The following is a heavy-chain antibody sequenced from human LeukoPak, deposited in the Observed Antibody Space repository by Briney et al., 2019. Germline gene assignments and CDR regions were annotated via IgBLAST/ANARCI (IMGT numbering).Heavy chain of an antibody. J-gene: IGHJ6*03. CDR1: GITFSNYN. Sequence: GGSLRLSCAAPGITFSNYNMNWVRQAPGKGLEWISAITSSSSYTFYADSVKGRFTISRDNAQNSLYLQMNSLRVEDTAIYYCARDPYNGAYSEGYYYYSMDVWGKGPTVTVSS. D-gene: IGHD1-1*01. V-gene: IGHV3-21*01. CDR2: ITSSSSYT. CDR3: ARDPYNGAYSEGYYYYSMDV.